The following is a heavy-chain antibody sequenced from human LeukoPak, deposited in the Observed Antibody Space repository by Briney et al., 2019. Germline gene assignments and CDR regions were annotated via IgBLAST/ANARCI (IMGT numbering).Heavy chain of an antibody. CDR1: GFTFSSYA. J-gene: IGHJ4*02. CDR2: ISGSGGST. CDR3: AKGGYYDFWSGYYGDKIDY. Sequence: GGSLRLSCAASGFTFSSYAMSWVRQAPWKGLEWVSAISGSGGSTYYADSVKGRFTISRDNSKNTLYLQMDSLRAEDTAVYYCAKGGYYDFWSGYYGDKIDYWGQGTLVTVSS. D-gene: IGHD3-3*01. V-gene: IGHV3-23*01.